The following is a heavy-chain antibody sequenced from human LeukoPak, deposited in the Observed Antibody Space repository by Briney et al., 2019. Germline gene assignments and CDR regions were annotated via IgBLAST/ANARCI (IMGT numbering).Heavy chain of an antibody. CDR2: ISAYNGNT. Sequence: GASVKVSCKASGYTFTSYGISWVRQAPGQGLEWMGWISAYNGNTNYAQKLQGRVTMTTDTSTSTAYMELRSLRSDDTAVYYCARDLTYYYGSGTYNYYYYHYMDVWGKGTTVTVSS. J-gene: IGHJ6*03. V-gene: IGHV1-18*01. CDR3: ARDLTYYYGSGTYNYYYYHYMDV. D-gene: IGHD3-10*01. CDR1: GYTFTSYG.